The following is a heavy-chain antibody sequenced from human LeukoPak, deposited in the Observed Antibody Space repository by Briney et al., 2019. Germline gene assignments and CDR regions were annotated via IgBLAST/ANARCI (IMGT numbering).Heavy chain of an antibody. V-gene: IGHV3-23*01. CDR3: AKGALVTRGRGMTTIRLYFDY. J-gene: IGHJ4*02. CDR2: ITGSGFDT. CDR1: GFTFSGSA. D-gene: IGHD5-24*01. Sequence: PGGSLRLSCAASGFTFSGSAMHWVRQASGKGLEWVSGITGSGFDTYHADSVKGRFTVSRDNSKDTLFLQMDSLRADDTAVYYCAKGALVTRGRGMTTIRLYFDYWGQGTLVTVSS.